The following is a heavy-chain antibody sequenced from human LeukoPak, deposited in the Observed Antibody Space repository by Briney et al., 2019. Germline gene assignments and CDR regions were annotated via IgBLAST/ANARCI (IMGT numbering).Heavy chain of an antibody. CDR2: ISGSSSYI. D-gene: IGHD6-19*01. CDR1: GFTFSSYR. J-gene: IGHJ4*02. Sequence: PGGSLRRYCAASGFTFSSYRKNWVRQAPGTGLDSVSAISGSSSYIYYADSMRGRCTISRDNAKNSLYLQMSSLRAEDTAVYYCARGHSSGWSPLDDWGQGALVTVSS. V-gene: IGHV3-21*01. CDR3: ARGHSSGWSPLDD.